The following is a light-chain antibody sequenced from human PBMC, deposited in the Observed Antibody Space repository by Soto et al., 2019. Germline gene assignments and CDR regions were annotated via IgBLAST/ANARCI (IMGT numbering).Light chain of an antibody. J-gene: IGKJ2*01. V-gene: IGKV3-15*01. CDR3: QQYNDWPRT. CDR2: GAS. CDR1: QSVSSK. Sequence: EIVMTQSPATLSVSPGERATLSCRARQSVSSKLAWYQQKPGQAPRLLIYGASTRATGIPARFSGGGSGTEFTLTISSLQSEDFAVYYCQQYNDWPRTLGQGTKLEIK.